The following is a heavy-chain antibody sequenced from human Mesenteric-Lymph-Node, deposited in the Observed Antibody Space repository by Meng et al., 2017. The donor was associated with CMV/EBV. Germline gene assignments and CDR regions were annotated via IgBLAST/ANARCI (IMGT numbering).Heavy chain of an antibody. D-gene: IGHD3-10*01. CDR1: GFSFTTYA. V-gene: IGHV3-30*04. J-gene: IGHJ5*02. Sequence: GESLKISCAASGFSFTTYAMHWVRQAPGKGLEWVAVITYDGGNYFLADSVKGRFTISRDNSKNTLYLQMNSLRAEDTAVYYCARDRTPMGNWFDPWGQGTLVTVSS. CDR3: ARDRTPMGNWFDP. CDR2: ITYDGGNY.